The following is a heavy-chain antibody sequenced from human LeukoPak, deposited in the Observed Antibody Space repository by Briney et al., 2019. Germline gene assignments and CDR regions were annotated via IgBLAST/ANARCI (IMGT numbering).Heavy chain of an antibody. V-gene: IGHV1-8*01. Sequence: GASVKVSCKASGYTFTSYDINWVRQGTGQGLEWMGWMDPNSGNTGYAQKFQGRVTMTRNTSISTAYMELSSLRSEDTAVYYCARGLYYYDSSGYYYSYFDYWGQGTLVTVSS. CDR2: MDPNSGNT. CDR3: ARGLYYYDSSGYYYSYFDY. J-gene: IGHJ4*02. D-gene: IGHD3-22*01. CDR1: GYTFTSYD.